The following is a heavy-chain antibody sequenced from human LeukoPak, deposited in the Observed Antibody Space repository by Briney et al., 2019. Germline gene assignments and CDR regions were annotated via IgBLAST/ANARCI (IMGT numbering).Heavy chain of an antibody. V-gene: IGHV3-48*03. CDR3: ARDLGAHYSSTY. J-gene: IGHJ4*02. Sequence: TGGSLRLSCAASGFTFSSYEMNWVRQAPGKGLEWVSYISSSGSTIYYADSVKGRFTISRDNAKNSLYLQVNSLRAEDTAAYYCARDLGAHYSSTYWGQGTLVTVSS. CDR1: GFTFSSYE. D-gene: IGHD6-19*01. CDR2: ISSSGSTI.